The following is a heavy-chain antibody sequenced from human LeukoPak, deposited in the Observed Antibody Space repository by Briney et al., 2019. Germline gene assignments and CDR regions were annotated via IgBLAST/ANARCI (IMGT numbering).Heavy chain of an antibody. Sequence: GGSLRLSCAASGFTFSTYAMHWVRQAPGKGLEWVALISYDGSNKYYADSVKGRFTISRDNSKNTLYLQMNSLRGEDTAAYYCARDPRAAAAGPVFDYWGQGTLVTVSS. CDR2: ISYDGSNK. CDR1: GFTFSTYA. CDR3: ARDPRAAAAGPVFDY. D-gene: IGHD6-13*01. V-gene: IGHV3-30-3*01. J-gene: IGHJ4*02.